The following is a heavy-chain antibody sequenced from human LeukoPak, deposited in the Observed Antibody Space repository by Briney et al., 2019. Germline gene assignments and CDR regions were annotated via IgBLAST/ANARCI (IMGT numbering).Heavy chain of an antibody. J-gene: IGHJ4*02. CDR2: IHYSGST. Sequence: SETLSLTCTVPGGSINSYYWSWIRQPPGRGLECVGSIHYSGSTSYNPSLRSRVTISVDKSKNQFFLKLSSVTATDTAVYYCARRVNSSSWSSYFDYWGQETLVTVSS. V-gene: IGHV4-59*01. D-gene: IGHD6-13*01. CDR3: ARRVNSSSWSSYFDY. CDR1: GGSINSYY.